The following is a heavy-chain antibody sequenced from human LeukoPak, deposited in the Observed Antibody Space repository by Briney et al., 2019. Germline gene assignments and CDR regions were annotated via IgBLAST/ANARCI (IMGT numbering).Heavy chain of an antibody. CDR2: INHSGST. V-gene: IGHV4-34*01. CDR3: ARALGATTPPFDY. D-gene: IGHD1-26*01. CDR1: GGSFSGYY. Sequence: SETLSLTCAVYGGSFSGYYWSWIRQPPGKGLEWIGEINHSGSTNYNPSLKSRVTISVDTSKNQFSLKLSSVTAADTAVYCCARALGATTPPFDYWGQGTLVTVSS. J-gene: IGHJ4*02.